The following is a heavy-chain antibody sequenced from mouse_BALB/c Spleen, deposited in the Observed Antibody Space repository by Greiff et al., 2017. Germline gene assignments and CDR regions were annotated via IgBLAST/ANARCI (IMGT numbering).Heavy chain of an antibody. CDR1: GFSLTSYG. J-gene: IGHJ3*01. D-gene: IGHD2-14*01. Sequence: QVQLQQSGPGLVAPSQSLSITCTVSGFSLTSYGVHWVRQPPGKGLEWLGVIWAGGSTNYNSALMSRLSISKDNSKSQVFLKMNSLQTDDTAMYYCARDREVRREFAYWGQGTLVTVSA. CDR2: IWAGGST. CDR3: ARDREVRREFAY. V-gene: IGHV2-9*02.